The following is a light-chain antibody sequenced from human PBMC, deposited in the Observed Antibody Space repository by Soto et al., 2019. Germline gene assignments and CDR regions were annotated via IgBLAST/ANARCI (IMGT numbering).Light chain of an antibody. V-gene: IGKV3-15*01. Sequence: EIVMTQSPVTLSLSPGERATLSCRASQGINSYLAWYQQKPGQAPRLLIYGASTRATDIPARFSGSGSGTXXXXXXXXXXXXXXAVYYCQQYNNWPLITFGQGTRLEIK. J-gene: IGKJ5*01. CDR3: QQYNNWPLIT. CDR2: GAS. CDR1: QGINSY.